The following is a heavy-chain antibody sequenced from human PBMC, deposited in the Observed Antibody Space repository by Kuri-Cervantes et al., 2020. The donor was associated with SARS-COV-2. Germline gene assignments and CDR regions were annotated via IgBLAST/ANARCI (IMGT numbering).Heavy chain of an antibody. V-gene: IGHV3-23*01. CDR2: ISGSGGST. Sequence: GESLKISCAASGFTFSSYAMSWVRQAPGKGLEWVSAISGSGGSTYYADSVKGRFTISRDNAKNSPYLQMNSLRAEDTAVYYCAIYDFWSGYLDYWGQGTLVTVSS. J-gene: IGHJ4*02. CDR3: AIYDFWSGYLDY. CDR1: GFTFSSYA. D-gene: IGHD3-3*01.